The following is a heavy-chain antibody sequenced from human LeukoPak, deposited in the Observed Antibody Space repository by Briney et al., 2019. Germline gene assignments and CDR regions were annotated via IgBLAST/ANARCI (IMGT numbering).Heavy chain of an antibody. CDR3: ARDSPDFYGGKPVFDY. D-gene: IGHD4-23*01. V-gene: IGHV3-66*02. CDR2: IYSGGST. CDR1: GFTFSSYW. Sequence: GGSLRLSCAASGFTFSSYWMHWVRQAPGKGLEWVSVIYSGGSTYYADSVKGRFTISRDNSKNTLYLQMNSLRAEDTAVYYCARDSPDFYGGKPVFDYWGQGTLVTVSS. J-gene: IGHJ4*02.